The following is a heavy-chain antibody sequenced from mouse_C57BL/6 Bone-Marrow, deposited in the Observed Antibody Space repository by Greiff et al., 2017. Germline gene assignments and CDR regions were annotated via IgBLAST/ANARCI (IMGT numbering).Heavy chain of an antibody. V-gene: IGHV1-72*01. Sequence: VQLQQPGAELVKPGASVKLSCKASGYTFTSYWMHWVKQRPGRGLEWIGRIDPNSGGTKYNEKFKSKATLTVDKPSSTAYMQLSSLTSEDSAVYYCASITTVVALYYFDYWGQGTTLTVSS. J-gene: IGHJ2*01. CDR1: GYTFTSYW. CDR2: IDPNSGGT. CDR3: ASITTVVALYYFDY. D-gene: IGHD1-1*01.